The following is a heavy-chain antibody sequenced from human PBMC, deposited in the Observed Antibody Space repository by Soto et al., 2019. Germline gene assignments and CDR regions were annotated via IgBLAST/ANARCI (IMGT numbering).Heavy chain of an antibody. CDR1: GGTFSSYA. V-gene: IGHV1-69*01. CDR3: ARGVVVVAASQLGWFDP. J-gene: IGHJ5*02. D-gene: IGHD2-15*01. Sequence: QVQLVQSGAEVKKPGSSVKVSCKASGGTFSSYAISWVRQAPGQGLEWMGGITPMFGTTKYAQKFQGSLTITADESTSTAYMELSSLRSGDTAVYYCARGVVVVAASQLGWFDPWGQGTLVTVSS. CDR2: ITPMFGTT.